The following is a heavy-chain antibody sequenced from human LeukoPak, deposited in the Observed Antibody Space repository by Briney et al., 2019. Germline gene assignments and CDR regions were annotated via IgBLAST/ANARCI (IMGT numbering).Heavy chain of an antibody. V-gene: IGHV1-8*01. D-gene: IGHD3-22*01. CDR2: MNPNSGNT. Sequence: GASVKVSCKASGYTFTSYDINWVRQATGQGLEWMGWMNPNSGNTGYAQKFQGRVTMTRDTSISTAYMELSRLRSDDTAVYYCARSYYDSSGYPKYFQHWGQGTLVTVSS. CDR1: GYTFTSYD. CDR3: ARSYYDSSGYPKYFQH. J-gene: IGHJ1*01.